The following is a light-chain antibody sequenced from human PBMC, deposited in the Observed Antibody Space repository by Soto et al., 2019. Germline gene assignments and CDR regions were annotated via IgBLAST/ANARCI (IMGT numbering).Light chain of an antibody. CDR2: GAS. CDR1: QSVSSSY. Sequence: EIVLTQSPGTLSLSPGERATLSCRASQSVSSSYLAWYQQKPGQAPRLLIYGASSRATGIPDRFSGSGSGTDFTLTISRLEPEDSAVYYYQQYGSSPLFTFGPGTKVDIK. V-gene: IGKV3-20*01. J-gene: IGKJ3*01. CDR3: QQYGSSPLFT.